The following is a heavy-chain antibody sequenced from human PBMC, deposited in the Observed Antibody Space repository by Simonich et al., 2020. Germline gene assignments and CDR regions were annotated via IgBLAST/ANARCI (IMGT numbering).Heavy chain of an antibody. CDR1: GYTFTGYY. J-gene: IGHJ2*01. CDR3: ARGGLGHWYFDL. V-gene: IGHV1-2*02. CDR2: IKPTVAVT. Sequence: QVQLVQSGAEVKKPGASVKVSCKASGYTFTGYYMHWVRQAPGQGREWMGGIKPTVAVTNKAQKFQGRVTMTRDTSISTAYMELSRLRSDDTAVYYCARGGLGHWYFDLWGRGTLVTVSS. D-gene: IGHD6-25*01.